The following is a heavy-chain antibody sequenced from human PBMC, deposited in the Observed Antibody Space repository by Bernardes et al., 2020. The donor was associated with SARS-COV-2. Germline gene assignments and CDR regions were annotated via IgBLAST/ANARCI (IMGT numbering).Heavy chain of an antibody. J-gene: IGHJ5*02. CDR1: GYTLTELS. V-gene: IGHV1-24*01. D-gene: IGHD3-3*01. CDR2: FDPEDGET. Sequence: ASVKVSCKVSGYTLTELSMHWVRQAPGKGLEWMGGFDPEDGETIYAQKFQGSVTMTEDTSTDTAYMELSSLISEDTAVYYCATTSVFGVGPNWFNPWGQGNLLTVSS. CDR3: ATTSVFGVGPNWFNP.